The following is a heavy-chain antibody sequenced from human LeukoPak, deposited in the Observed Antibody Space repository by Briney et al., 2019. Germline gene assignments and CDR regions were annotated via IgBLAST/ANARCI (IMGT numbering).Heavy chain of an antibody. J-gene: IGHJ6*03. CDR3: ARENWNYAEGYYYYYMDV. CDR1: GGSISSSSYY. D-gene: IGHD1-7*01. Sequence: SETLSLTCTVSGGSISSSSYYWGWIRQPPGKGLEWIGSIYYSGSNYYNPSPKSRVTISVETSKNQFSLKLSSVTAADTAVYYCARENWNYAEGYYYYYMDVWGKGTTVTVSS. CDR2: IYYSGSN. V-gene: IGHV4-39*07.